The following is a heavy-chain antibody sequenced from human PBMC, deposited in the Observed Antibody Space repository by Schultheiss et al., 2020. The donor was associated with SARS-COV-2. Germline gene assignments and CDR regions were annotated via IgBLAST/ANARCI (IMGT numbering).Heavy chain of an antibody. CDR3: ARSRKLSWFDP. D-gene: IGHD1-14*01. Sequence: GESLKISCKGSGYSFTSYWIGWVRQMPGKGLEWMGIIYPGDADAIYGPSFQGQVTISADKSISTAYLQWSSLKASDTAMYYCARSRKLSWFDPWGQGTLVTVSS. CDR1: GYSFTSYW. J-gene: IGHJ5*02. V-gene: IGHV5-51*01. CDR2: IYPGDADA.